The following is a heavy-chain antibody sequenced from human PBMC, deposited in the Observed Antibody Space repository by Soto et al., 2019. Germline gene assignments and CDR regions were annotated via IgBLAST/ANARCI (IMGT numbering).Heavy chain of an antibody. V-gene: IGHV1-69*13. CDR2: IIPIFGTA. Sequence: SVKVSCKASGGTFSSYAISWVRQAPGQGXEWMGGIIPIFGTANYAQKFQGRVTITADESTSTAYMELSSLRSEDTAVYYCARRRNCGIVVVTPGYYYGMDVWGQGTTVTVSS. CDR1: GGTFSSYA. J-gene: IGHJ6*02. D-gene: IGHD3-22*01. CDR3: ARRRNCGIVVVTPGYYYGMDV.